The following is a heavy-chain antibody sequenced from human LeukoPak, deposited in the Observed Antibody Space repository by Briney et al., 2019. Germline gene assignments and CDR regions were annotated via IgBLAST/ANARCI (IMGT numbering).Heavy chain of an antibody. CDR2: ISSSSSHM. D-gene: IGHD6-19*01. J-gene: IGHJ5*02. Sequence: GGSLRLSCAASGFTFSTYSMNWVRQAPGKGLEGVSSISSSSSHMFYADSVRGRFTISRDNAENSLYLQMNSLRADDTAVYYCARSGYSSGWYFEWFDPWGQGTLVTVSS. CDR3: ARSGYSSGWYFEWFDP. V-gene: IGHV3-21*01. CDR1: GFTFSTYS.